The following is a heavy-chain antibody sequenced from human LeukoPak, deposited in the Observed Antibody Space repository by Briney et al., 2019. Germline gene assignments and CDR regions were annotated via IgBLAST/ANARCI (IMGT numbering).Heavy chain of an antibody. CDR3: AKDPLATYTPYYFDY. D-gene: IGHD2-2*02. J-gene: IGHJ4*02. CDR1: GFTFSSYG. CDR2: ISYDGSNK. V-gene: IGHV3-30*18. Sequence: PGRSLRLSCAASGFTFSSYGMHWVRQAPGKGLEWVAVISYDGSNKYYADSVKGRFTISRDDSKNTLYLQMNSLRAEDTAVYYCAKDPLATYTPYYFDYWGQGTLVTVSS.